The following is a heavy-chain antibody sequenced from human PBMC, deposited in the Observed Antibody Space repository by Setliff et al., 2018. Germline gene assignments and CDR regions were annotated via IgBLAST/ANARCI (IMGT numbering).Heavy chain of an antibody. Sequence: DSVKVSCKASGYTFTRYYMHWVRQAPGQGLEWMGIINPSGGSTSYAQKFQGRVTMTRDTSTSTVYMELSSLRSEDTAVYYCGRARTGSPLAGNWFDPWGQGTLVTVSS. CDR2: INPSGGST. CDR3: GRARTGSPLAGNWFDP. CDR1: GYTFTRYY. J-gene: IGHJ5*02. D-gene: IGHD3-10*01. V-gene: IGHV1-46*01.